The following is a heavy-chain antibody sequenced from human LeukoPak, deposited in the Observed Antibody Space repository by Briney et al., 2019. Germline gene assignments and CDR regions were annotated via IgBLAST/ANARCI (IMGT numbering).Heavy chain of an antibody. Sequence: PGGSLRLSCAASGFTVSSYSMNWVRQTPGKGLEWVSSISSSSSYIYYADSVKGRFTISRDNAKNSLYLQMNSLRAEDTAVYYCARSLYYDSSGYYGNTFDYWGQGTLVTVSS. CDR1: GFTVSSYS. CDR2: ISSSSSYI. CDR3: ARSLYYDSSGYYGNTFDY. J-gene: IGHJ4*02. V-gene: IGHV3-21*01. D-gene: IGHD3-22*01.